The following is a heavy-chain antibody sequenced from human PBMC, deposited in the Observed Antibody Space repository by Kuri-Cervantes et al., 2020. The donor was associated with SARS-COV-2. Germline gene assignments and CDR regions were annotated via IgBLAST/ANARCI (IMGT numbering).Heavy chain of an antibody. CDR3: ARVQATTVIADF. V-gene: IGHV2-70*11. CDR1: GFSLNTSGTC. CDR2: IDWDDDK. Sequence: SGPTLVKPTQTLTLTCTFSGFSLNTSGTCVSWIRQPPGKALEWLARIDWDDDKYYSTSLRTRLTISKDTSKNQVVLTMTNVDPVDTATYYCARVQATTVIADFWGQGTLVTVSS. J-gene: IGHJ4*02. D-gene: IGHD4-11*01.